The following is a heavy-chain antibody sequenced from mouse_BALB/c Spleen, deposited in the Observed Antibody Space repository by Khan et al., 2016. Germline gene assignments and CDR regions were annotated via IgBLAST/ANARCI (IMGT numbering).Heavy chain of an antibody. D-gene: IGHD1-1*01. V-gene: IGHV9-3-1*01. J-gene: IGHJ4*01. CDR1: GYTLTNYG. CDR3: ARKPPLLPDYYAMDY. CDR2: INTYTGEP. Sequence: QIQLVQSGPELKKPGETVKISCKASGYTLTNYGMNWVKQAPGKGLKWMGWINTYTGEPTYADDFKGRFAFSLETSASTAYLQINNLKNEDTATYFCARKPPLLPDYYAMDYWGQGTSVTVSS.